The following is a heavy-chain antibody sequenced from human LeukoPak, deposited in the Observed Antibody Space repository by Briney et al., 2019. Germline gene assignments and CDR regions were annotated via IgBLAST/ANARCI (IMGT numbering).Heavy chain of an antibody. CDR3: ARTNYYGSGSYYVWFDP. Sequence: ASVKVSCKASGYTFTSYDINWVRQATGQGLEWMGWMNPNSGNTGYAQKFQGRVTMTRNTSISTAYMELSSLRSEDTAVYYCARTNYYGSGSYYVWFDPWGQGTPVTVSS. D-gene: IGHD3-10*01. CDR2: MNPNSGNT. CDR1: GYTFTSYD. J-gene: IGHJ5*02. V-gene: IGHV1-8*01.